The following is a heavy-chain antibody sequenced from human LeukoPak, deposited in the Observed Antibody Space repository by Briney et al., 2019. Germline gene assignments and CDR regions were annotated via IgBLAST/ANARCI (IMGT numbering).Heavy chain of an antibody. V-gene: IGHV3-21*01. CDR2: ITSSSSYI. CDR1: GFTFSSYN. J-gene: IGHJ6*03. Sequence: GGSLRLSCAASGFTFSSYNMNWVRRTPGKGLEWVSSITSSSSYIFYADSVRGRFTISRDNAENSLYLQMNSLRDEDTSVYYCARDPYSGGYGAYYYYYMDVWGKGTTVTVSS. CDR3: ARDPYSGGYGAYYYYYMDV. D-gene: IGHD6-19*01.